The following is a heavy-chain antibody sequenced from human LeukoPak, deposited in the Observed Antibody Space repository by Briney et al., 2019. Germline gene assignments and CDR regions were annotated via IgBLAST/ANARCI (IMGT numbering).Heavy chain of an antibody. V-gene: IGHV1-69*04. CDR2: IIPILGIA. CDR3: ARDDAYYYYGMDV. CDR1: GGTFSSYA. J-gene: IGHJ6*02. Sequence: SVKVSCKASGGTFSSYAISWVRQAPGQGLEWMGRIIPILGIANYAQKFQGRVTITADKSTSTAYMELSSLRSEDTAVYYCARDDAYYYYGMDVWGQGTTVTVSS.